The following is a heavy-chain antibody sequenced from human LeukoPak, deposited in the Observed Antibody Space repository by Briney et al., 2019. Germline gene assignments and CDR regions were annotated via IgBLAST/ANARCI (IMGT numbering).Heavy chain of an antibody. D-gene: IGHD6-19*01. CDR3: AREGYSSGQSY. CDR1: GGSISSGDYY. J-gene: IGHJ4*02. Sequence: SETLSLTCTVSGGSISSGDYYWSWIREPPGKGLEWIGYIYYSGSTYYNPSLKSRVTISVDTSKNQFSLKLSSVTAADTAVYYCAREGYSSGQSYWGQGTLVTVSS. V-gene: IGHV4-30-4*01. CDR2: IYYSGST.